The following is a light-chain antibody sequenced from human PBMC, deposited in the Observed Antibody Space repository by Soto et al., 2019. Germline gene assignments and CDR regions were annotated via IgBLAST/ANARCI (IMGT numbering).Light chain of an antibody. J-gene: IGKJ4*01. CDR1: QSVSSRY. V-gene: IGKV3-20*01. CDR3: QQYGRSPVT. Sequence: ENLLTQSPSTLSLSPGERATLSCGASQSVSSRYVAWYQQKPGQAPRLLIYGASTRAPGIPDRFSGSGSGTVFPLTITRLDPEDFAIYYCQQYGRSPVTFGGGTKVEIK. CDR2: GAS.